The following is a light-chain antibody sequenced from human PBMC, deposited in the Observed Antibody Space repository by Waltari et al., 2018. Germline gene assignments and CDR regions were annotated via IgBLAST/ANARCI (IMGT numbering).Light chain of an antibody. CDR1: QSISSW. J-gene: IGKJ1*01. CDR2: KAS. V-gene: IGKV1-5*03. CDR3: QQYNRYSLLT. Sequence: DIQMTQSPSTLSASVGDRVTITCRASQSISSWLAWYQQKPGKAPKLLIYKASNLESGVPSRFSGSGSGTEFTLTISSLQPDDFATYYCQQYNRYSLLTFGQGTKTEIK.